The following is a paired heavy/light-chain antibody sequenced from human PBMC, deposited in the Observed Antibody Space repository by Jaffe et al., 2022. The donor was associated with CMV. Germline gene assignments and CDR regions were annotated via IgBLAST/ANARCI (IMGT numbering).Heavy chain of an antibody. V-gene: IGHV3-23*04. D-gene: IGHD3-22*01. CDR3: AKISFTMIVVHTYFDY. J-gene: IGHJ4*02. CDR2: LSGGGGGT. Sequence: EVQLVESGGGLVQPGGSLRLSCAASGFSFSSYTMSWVRQAPGKGLEWVSSLSGGGGGTYYADSVKGRFTISRDNSRNTLYLQMNSLRAEDTAVYYCAKISFTMIVVHTYFDYWGQGTLVTVSS. CDR1: GFSFSSYT.
Light chain of an antibody. V-gene: IGKV3-15*01. J-gene: IGKJ1*01. CDR3: QQYNNWPET. CDR1: QSVGSN. Sequence: EIVMTQSPGTLSVSPGERVTLSCRASQSVGSNLAWYQQKPGQAPRLLIYGASTRATGIPARFSGSGSGTDFTLTISSLQSEDFAVYYCQQYNNWPETFGQGTMVEIK. CDR2: GAS.